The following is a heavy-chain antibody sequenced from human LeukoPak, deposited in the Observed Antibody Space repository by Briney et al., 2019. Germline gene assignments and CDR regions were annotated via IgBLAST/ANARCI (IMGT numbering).Heavy chain of an antibody. CDR2: IYHSGST. J-gene: IGHJ5*02. D-gene: IGHD6-19*01. Sequence: PSETPSLTCAVSGGSISSGGYSWSWIRQPPGKGLEWIGYIYHSGSTYYNPSLKSRVTISVDRSKNQFSLKLSSVTAADTAVYYCARPYSSGWYLGGRWFDPWGQGTLVTVSS. CDR3: ARPYSSGWYLGGRWFDP. CDR1: GGSISSGGYS. V-gene: IGHV4-30-2*01.